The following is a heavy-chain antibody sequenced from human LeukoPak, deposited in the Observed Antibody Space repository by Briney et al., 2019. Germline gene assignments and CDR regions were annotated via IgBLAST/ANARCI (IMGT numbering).Heavy chain of an antibody. CDR1: GFTFSSYA. V-gene: IGHV3-23*01. Sequence: GGSLRLSCAASGFTFSSYAMSWVRQAPGKGLEWVSTISGNDGSTYYADSVKGRFTISRDNSKNTLHLQMNSLRAEDTAVYYCAKGSYYYDSSGYYSYWGQGTLVTVSS. J-gene: IGHJ4*02. CDR3: AKGSYYYDSSGYYSY. CDR2: ISGNDGST. D-gene: IGHD3-22*01.